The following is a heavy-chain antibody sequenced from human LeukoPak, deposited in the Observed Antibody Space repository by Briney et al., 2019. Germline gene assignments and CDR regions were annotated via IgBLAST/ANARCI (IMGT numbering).Heavy chain of an antibody. Sequence: GGSLRLSCVASGFIFSSYWMNWVRHAPGKGLVWVSRINSDGSSTNYADSVKGRFTISRDNAKNTLFLQMNSLRAEDTAVYYCARGPGAFDIWGQGTMVTVSS. V-gene: IGHV3-74*01. CDR1: GFIFSSYW. CDR2: INSDGSST. D-gene: IGHD2-2*01. J-gene: IGHJ3*02. CDR3: ARGPGAFDI.